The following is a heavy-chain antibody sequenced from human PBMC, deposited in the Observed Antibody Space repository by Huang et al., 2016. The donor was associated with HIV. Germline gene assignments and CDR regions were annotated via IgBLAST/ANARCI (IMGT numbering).Heavy chain of an antibody. V-gene: IGHV3-7*01. CDR2: IKQDESEK. D-gene: IGHD1-7*01. Sequence: VESGGRSVQPGGSITLSCVGSTFTFGAYWMSWVRQLPGKGLEWVANIKQDESEKYYVDSVKGRFNISRDNARKVLFLEMDDLRVEDTAIYFCATKTAGMDIWGQGTTVTVSS. J-gene: IGHJ6*02. CDR3: ATKTAGMDI. CDR1: TFTFGAYW.